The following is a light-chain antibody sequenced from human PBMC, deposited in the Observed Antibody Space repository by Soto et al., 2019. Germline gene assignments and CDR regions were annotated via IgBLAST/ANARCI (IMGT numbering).Light chain of an antibody. CDR2: AAS. J-gene: IGKJ4*01. CDR3: QQYNRWPLT. V-gene: IGKV3-20*01. Sequence: EIVLTQSPGTLSLSPGERATLSCRASQSVSNNYLAWYQQKPGQAPRLLMYAASNRATGIPDRFSGSGSGTEFTLTISSLQSEDFAVYYCQQYNRWPLTFGGGTKVDI. CDR1: QSVSNNY.